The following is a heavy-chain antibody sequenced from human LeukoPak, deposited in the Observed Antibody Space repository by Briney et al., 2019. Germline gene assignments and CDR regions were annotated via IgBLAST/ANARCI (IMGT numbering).Heavy chain of an antibody. J-gene: IGHJ4*02. V-gene: IGHV3-7*01. CDR1: GFTFSSNG. Sequence: GGTLRLSCAASGFTFSSNGMSWVRQAPGKGLEWMANINEDGSEKNYVDSVKGRFTISRDNAKNLVYLQLNSLRVEDTAVYYCARDKVVGASRFEYWGQGTQVMVSS. CDR3: ARDKVVGASRFEY. D-gene: IGHD1-26*01. CDR2: INEDGSEK.